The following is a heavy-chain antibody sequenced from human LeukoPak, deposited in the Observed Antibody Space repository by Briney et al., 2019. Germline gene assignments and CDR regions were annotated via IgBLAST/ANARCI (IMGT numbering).Heavy chain of an antibody. J-gene: IGHJ4*02. CDR2: IWYDGSNK. V-gene: IGHV3-33*01. D-gene: IGHD3-22*01. CDR3: ARVSSSGYYSPFDY. CDR1: GFTFSSYG. Sequence: GGSLRPSCAASGFTFSSYGMHWVRQAPGKGLEWVAVIWYDGSNKYYADSVKGRFTISRDNSKNTLYLQMNSLRAEDTAVYYCARVSSSGYYSPFDYWGQGTLVTVSS.